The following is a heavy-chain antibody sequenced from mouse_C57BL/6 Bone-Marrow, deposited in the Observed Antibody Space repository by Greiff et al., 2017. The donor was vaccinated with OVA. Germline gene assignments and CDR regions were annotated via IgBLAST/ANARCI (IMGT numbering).Heavy chain of an antibody. CDR3: TRDYYGSSSFGY. J-gene: IGHJ2*01. Sequence: EVNLVESGEGLVKPGGSLKLSCAASGFTFSSYAMSWVRQTPEKRLEWVAYISSGGDYIYYADTVKGRFTISRDNARNTLYLQMSSLKSEDTAMYYCTRDYYGSSSFGYWGQGTTLTVSS. CDR1: GFTFSSYA. V-gene: IGHV5-9-1*02. CDR2: ISSGGDYI. D-gene: IGHD1-1*01.